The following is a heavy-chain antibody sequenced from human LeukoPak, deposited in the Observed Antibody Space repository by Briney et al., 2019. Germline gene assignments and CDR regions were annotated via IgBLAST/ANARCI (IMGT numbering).Heavy chain of an antibody. V-gene: IGHV4-31*03. CDR3: ARSDSSGYYFDY. J-gene: IGHJ4*02. CDR1: GGSISSGGYY. D-gene: IGHD3-22*01. Sequence: SQTLSLTCTVSGGSISSGGYYWSWIRQHPGKGLEWIGYIYYSGSTYYNPSLKSRVTISIDTSKNQFSLKLSFVTAADTAVYYCARSDSSGYYFDYWGQGTLVTVSS. CDR2: IYYSGST.